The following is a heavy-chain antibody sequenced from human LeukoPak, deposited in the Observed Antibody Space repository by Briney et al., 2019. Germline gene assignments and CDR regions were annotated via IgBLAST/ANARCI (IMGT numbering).Heavy chain of an antibody. D-gene: IGHD5-18*01. J-gene: IGHJ4*02. Sequence: GGSLRLSCAASGFTFSSYGMHWVRQAPGKGLEWVAFIRYDGSNKYYADSVKGRFTISRDNSKNTLYLQMNSLRAEDTAVYYCARDRIQLWLGEIDYWGQGTLVTVSS. CDR3: ARDRIQLWLGEIDY. CDR1: GFTFSSYG. CDR2: IRYDGSNK. V-gene: IGHV3-30*02.